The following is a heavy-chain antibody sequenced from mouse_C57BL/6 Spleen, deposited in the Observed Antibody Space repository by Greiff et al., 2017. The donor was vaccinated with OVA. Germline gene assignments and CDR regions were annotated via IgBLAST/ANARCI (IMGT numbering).Heavy chain of an antibody. Sequence: VQLQQSGPELVKPGASVKISCKASGYTFTDYYMNWVKQSPGKSLEWIGDINPNNGGTSYNQKFKGKATLTVDKSSSTAYMELRSLTSEDSAVYYCARDYYGSSPFAYWGQGTLVTVSA. D-gene: IGHD1-1*01. V-gene: IGHV1-26*01. CDR1: GYTFTDYY. J-gene: IGHJ3*01. CDR2: INPNNGGT. CDR3: ARDYYGSSPFAY.